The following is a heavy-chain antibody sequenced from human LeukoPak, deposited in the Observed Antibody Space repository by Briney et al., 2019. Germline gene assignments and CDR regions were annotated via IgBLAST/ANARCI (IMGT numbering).Heavy chain of an antibody. J-gene: IGHJ5*02. D-gene: IGHD3-10*01. CDR2: ISAYNGNT. V-gene: IGHV1-18*01. CDR3: ARGPLLWFGELFKGNWFDP. Sequence: WASVKVSCKASGYTFTSYGISWVRQTPGQGLEWMGWISAYNGNTNYAQKFQGRVTMTRDTSTSTVYMELSSLRSEDTAVYYCARGPLLWFGELFKGNWFDPWGQGTLVTVSS. CDR1: GYTFTSYG.